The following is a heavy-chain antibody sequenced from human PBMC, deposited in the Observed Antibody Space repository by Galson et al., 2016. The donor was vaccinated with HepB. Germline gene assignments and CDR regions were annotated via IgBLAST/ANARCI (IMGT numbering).Heavy chain of an antibody. V-gene: IGHV3-74*01. Sequence: SLRLSCAVSGLTFGTSWMHWVRQAPGEGLVWVSRMSGDGGVTDYADSVKGRFTISRDNAKNTLYLQMNSLRAEDTALYYCARHIGGRGYFDFWGQGALVTVSS. CDR1: GLTFGTSW. J-gene: IGHJ4*02. CDR3: ARHIGGRGYFDF. CDR2: MSGDGGVT. D-gene: IGHD2-21*01.